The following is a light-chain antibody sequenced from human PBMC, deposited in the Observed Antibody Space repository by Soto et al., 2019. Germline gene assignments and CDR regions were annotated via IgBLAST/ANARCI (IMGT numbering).Light chain of an antibody. CDR3: QQYYTTPLT. CDR2: WAS. V-gene: IGKV4-1*01. J-gene: IGKJ4*01. Sequence: DIVMTQSPDSLAVSLGERATINCKSSQSVLYSSSNKDYLAWYQQKPGQPPKVIIYWASTRESGVPDRFSGSGSGTDFTLTISSLHAEDVAVYYCQQYYTTPLTFGGGTKVEIK. CDR1: QSVLYSSSNKDY.